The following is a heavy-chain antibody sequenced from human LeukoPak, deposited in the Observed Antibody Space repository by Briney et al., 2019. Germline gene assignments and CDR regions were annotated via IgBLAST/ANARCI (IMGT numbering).Heavy chain of an antibody. J-gene: IGHJ5*02. CDR3: ARARKYSSSSGWFDP. Sequence: ASVKVSCKASGYTFTSYGISWLRQAPGQGLEWMGWISAYNGNTNYAQKLQGRVTMTTDTSTSTAYMEPRSLRSDDTAVYYCARARKYSSSSGWFDPWGQGTLVTVSS. CDR1: GYTFTSYG. D-gene: IGHD6-6*01. V-gene: IGHV1-18*01. CDR2: ISAYNGNT.